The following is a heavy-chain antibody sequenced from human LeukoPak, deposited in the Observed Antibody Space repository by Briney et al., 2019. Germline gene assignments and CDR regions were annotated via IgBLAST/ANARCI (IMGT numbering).Heavy chain of an antibody. D-gene: IGHD2-15*01. CDR1: GFTFRKYN. J-gene: IGHJ4*02. Sequence: PGGSLRLFCAASGFTFRKYNMNWVRQAPGKGLEWVSAISSGSSYIYYADSVKGRFTISRDNAKNSPYLQMNSLRAEDTAVYYCASGSGYCSGGSCSDYWGQGTLVTVSS. CDR2: ISSGSSYI. V-gene: IGHV3-21*01. CDR3: ASGSGYCSGGSCSDY.